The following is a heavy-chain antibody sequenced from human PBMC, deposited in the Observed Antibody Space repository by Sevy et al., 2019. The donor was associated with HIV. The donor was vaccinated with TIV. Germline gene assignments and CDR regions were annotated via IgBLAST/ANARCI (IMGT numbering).Heavy chain of an antibody. CDR3: ARDPGGGDWFDP. D-gene: IGHD3-16*01. CDR1: GFTFSYYR. CDR2: IKGDGSEI. Sequence: GGSLRLSCAASGFTFSYYRMSWVRQAPGKGLEWVANIKGDGSEIYYVDSVKGRFTISRDNAKNSLFLEMNSLRAEDTAVYYCARDPGGGDWFDPWGQGTLVTVSS. V-gene: IGHV3-7*03. J-gene: IGHJ5*02.